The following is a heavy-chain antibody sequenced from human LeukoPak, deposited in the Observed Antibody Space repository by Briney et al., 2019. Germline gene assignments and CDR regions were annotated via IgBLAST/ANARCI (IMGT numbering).Heavy chain of an antibody. CDR3: ARDGHSSSWYYDTSDYYAYGMDV. CDR2: FSPMFGAA. V-gene: IGHV1-69*06. D-gene: IGHD6-13*01. J-gene: IGHJ6*01. CDR1: GGTFSSYA. Sequence: SLKLSCKASGGTFSSYAISWVRQAPGHGLEWMGGFSPMFGAANYAQKFQGRVTITGDKSKNTPYMELSSLRSEETAMYYRARDGHSSSWYYDTSDYYAYGMDVWGEGTTVTVSS.